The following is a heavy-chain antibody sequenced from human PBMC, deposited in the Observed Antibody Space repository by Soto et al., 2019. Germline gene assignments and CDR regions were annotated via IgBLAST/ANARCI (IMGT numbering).Heavy chain of an antibody. CDR1: GFSLSTTGVA. Sequence: QITLKESGPTLVRPTQTLTLTCTFSGFSLSTTGVAVAWIRQPPGEALEWLALIYWDDDTRYNSSLKSRLTITKDTSRDQVVLAMTNMDPMDTATYFCAHSQRGPRDFWGPGILVTVSS. J-gene: IGHJ4*02. CDR2: IYWDDDT. V-gene: IGHV2-5*02. CDR3: AHSQRGPRDF. D-gene: IGHD5-12*01.